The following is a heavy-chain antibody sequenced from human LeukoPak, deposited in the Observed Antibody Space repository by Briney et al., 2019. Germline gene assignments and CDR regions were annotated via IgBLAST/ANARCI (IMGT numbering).Heavy chain of an antibody. D-gene: IGHD6-19*01. CDR2: ISGSGSGT. J-gene: IGHJ4*02. V-gene: IGHV3-23*01. CDR1: GFTFSSYA. Sequence: GGSLRLSCAASGFTFSSYAMNWVRQAPGRGLEWVSTISGSGSGTYYADSVKGRFTISRGNSKNTLYLQMSSLRADDTAVYYCAKKLGMSVAGSPFFFDYWGQGTLVTVS. CDR3: AKKLGMSVAGSPFFFDY.